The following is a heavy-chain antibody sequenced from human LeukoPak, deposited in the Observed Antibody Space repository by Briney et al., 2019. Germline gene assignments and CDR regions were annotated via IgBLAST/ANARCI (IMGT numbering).Heavy chain of an antibody. J-gene: IGHJ4*02. CDR1: GGTFSSYA. CDR3: ARDSDSSSFFDY. Sequence: ASVKVSCKASGGTFSSYAISWVRQAPGQGLEWMGGIIPIFGTANYAQKFQGRVTITADESTSTAYMELSSLRSEDTAVYYCARDSDSSSFFDYGGQGTLVTVSS. D-gene: IGHD6-13*01. V-gene: IGHV1-69*13. CDR2: IIPIFGTA.